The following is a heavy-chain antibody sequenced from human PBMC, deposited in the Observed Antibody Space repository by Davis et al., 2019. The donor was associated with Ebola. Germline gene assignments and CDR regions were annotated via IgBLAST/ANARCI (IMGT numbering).Heavy chain of an antibody. CDR2: IYYSGST. J-gene: IGHJ6*02. CDR1: GGSISSGDYY. V-gene: IGHV4-30-4*01. CDR3: AGSRIVVVVAATRGNYYYYGMDV. Sequence: MPSETLSLTCTVSGGSISSGDYYWSWIRQPPGKGLEWIGYIYYSGSTYYNPSLKSRVTISVDTSKNQFSLKLSSVTAADTAVYYCAGSRIVVVVAATRGNYYYYGMDVWGQGTTVTVSS. D-gene: IGHD2-15*01.